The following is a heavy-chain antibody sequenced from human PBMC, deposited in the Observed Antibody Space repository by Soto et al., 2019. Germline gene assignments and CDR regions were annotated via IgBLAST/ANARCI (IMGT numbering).Heavy chain of an antibody. V-gene: IGHV3-11*01. J-gene: IGHJ4*02. CDR1: GFTFSDYY. D-gene: IGHD6-6*01. Sequence: GGSLRLSCAASGFTFSDYYMSWIRQAPGKGLEWVSYISNSGNTKYYADSVRGRFTISRDNTKNSLYLQMNSLRGEDTAVYYCARDLVAVSGGVYSSSSGGYFFDFWGQGSLVTVSS. CDR2: ISNSGNTK. CDR3: ARDLVAVSGGVYSSSSGGYFFDF.